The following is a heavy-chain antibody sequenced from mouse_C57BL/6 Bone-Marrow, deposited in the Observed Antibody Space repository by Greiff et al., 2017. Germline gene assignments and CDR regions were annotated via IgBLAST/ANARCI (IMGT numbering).Heavy chain of an antibody. D-gene: IGHD1-1*01. CDR1: GFTFSDYG. Sequence: EVKLVESGGGLVKPGGSLKLSCAASGFTFSDYGMHWVRQAPEKGLEWVAYISSGSSTLYYADTVKGRFTISRDNAKNTLFLQMTSLRSEDTAMYYCARGGYYYGSSLYYAMDYWGQGTSVTVSS. V-gene: IGHV5-17*01. CDR3: ARGGYYYGSSLYYAMDY. J-gene: IGHJ4*01. CDR2: ISSGSSTL.